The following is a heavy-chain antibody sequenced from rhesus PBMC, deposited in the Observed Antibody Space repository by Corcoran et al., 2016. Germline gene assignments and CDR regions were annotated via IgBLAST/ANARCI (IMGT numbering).Heavy chain of an antibody. V-gene: IGHV4-81*01. CDR2: IDGNIAAT. CDR1: GGSISGYY. CDR3: ARDLRCSGTYCYADGLDS. Sequence: QVQLQESGPGLVKPSETLSLTCAVSGGSISGYYWSWIRQPPGKGLEWLGNIDGNIAATNDNPPLNSRVTISKDTSKRQFSLKLSSVTAADTAVYYCARDLRCSGTYCYADGLDSWGQGVVVTVSS. D-gene: IGHD2-27*01. J-gene: IGHJ6*01.